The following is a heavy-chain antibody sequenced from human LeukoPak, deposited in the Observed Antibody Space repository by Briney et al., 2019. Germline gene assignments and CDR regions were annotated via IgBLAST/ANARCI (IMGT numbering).Heavy chain of an antibody. V-gene: IGHV3-23*01. CDR2: ISGSGGST. CDR1: GFTFSSYG. D-gene: IGHD4-17*01. J-gene: IGHJ4*02. CDR3: AKGPDYGDYYFDY. Sequence: GGSLRLSCAASGFTFSSYGMSWLRQAPGKGLEWVSAISGSGGSTYYADSVKGRFTISRDNSKNTLYLQMNSLRAEDTAVYYCAKGPDYGDYYFDYWGQGTLVTVSS.